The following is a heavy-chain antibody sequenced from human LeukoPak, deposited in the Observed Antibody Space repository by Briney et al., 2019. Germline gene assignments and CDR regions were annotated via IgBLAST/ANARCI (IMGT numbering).Heavy chain of an antibody. CDR2: ISGSSSYI. Sequence: PGGSLRLSCAASGFTFSSYAMAWVRQAPGKGLEWVSSISGSSSYIFYADSVKGRFTISRDNAKNSLYLQMNSLRAEDTAVYFCTRAYGSRSAFDYWGQGTLVTVSS. D-gene: IGHD3-10*01. CDR1: GFTFSSYA. CDR3: TRAYGSRSAFDY. J-gene: IGHJ4*02. V-gene: IGHV3-21*01.